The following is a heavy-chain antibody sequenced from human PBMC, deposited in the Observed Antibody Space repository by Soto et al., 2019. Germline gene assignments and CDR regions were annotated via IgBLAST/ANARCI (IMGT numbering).Heavy chain of an antibody. CDR2: VYATGTS. V-gene: IGHV4-61*02. Sequence: PSETLSLTCAVSGGSISSGGYSWSWIRKTAGKGLEWMGRVYATGTSDYNPSLRSRIAMSVDISKKTFSLRLRSVTAADTGVYYCVRDGSKTLRDCFDPWGQGILVTVSS. D-gene: IGHD4-17*01. CDR3: VRDGSKTLRDCFDP. CDR1: GGSISSGGYS. J-gene: IGHJ5*02.